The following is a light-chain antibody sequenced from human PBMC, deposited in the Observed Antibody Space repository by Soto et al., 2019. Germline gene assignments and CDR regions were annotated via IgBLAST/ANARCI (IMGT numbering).Light chain of an antibody. J-gene: IGKJ5*01. CDR1: QSLLHSNGYNY. CDR3: QQYKNWPL. CDR2: LGS. Sequence: DIVMTQSPLSLPVTPGEPASISCRSSQSLLHSNGYNYLDWYLQKPGQSPQLLIYLGSNRATGIPVRFSGSGFGTEFTLTISSLQSEDFAVYYCQQYKNWPLFGQGTRLEIK. V-gene: IGKV2-28*01.